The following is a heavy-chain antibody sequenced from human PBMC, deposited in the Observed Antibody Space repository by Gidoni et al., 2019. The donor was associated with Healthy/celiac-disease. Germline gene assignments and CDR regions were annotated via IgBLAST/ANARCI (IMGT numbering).Heavy chain of an antibody. J-gene: IGHJ5*02. Sequence: EVQLVESGGGLVQPGGSLRLSCSASGFTFSSYAMHWVRQAPGKGLEYVSAISSNGGSTYYADSVKGRFTISRDNSKNTLYLQMSSLRAEDTAVYYCVKGKSSGWYGDWFDPWGQGTLVTVSS. D-gene: IGHD6-19*01. V-gene: IGHV3-64D*06. CDR1: GFTFSSYA. CDR2: ISSNGGST. CDR3: VKGKSSGWYGDWFDP.